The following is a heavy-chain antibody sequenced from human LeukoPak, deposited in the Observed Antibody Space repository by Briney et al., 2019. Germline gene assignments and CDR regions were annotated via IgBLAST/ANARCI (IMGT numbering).Heavy chain of an antibody. V-gene: IGHV1-69-2*01. Sequence: ASVKVSCKVSGYTFTDYYMHWVQQAPGKGLEWMGLVDPEDGETIYAEKFQGRVTITADTSTDTAHMELRSLRSDDTAVYYCAREVLRYFDWPLDYWGQGTLVTVSS. CDR1: GYTFTDYY. CDR2: VDPEDGET. CDR3: AREVLRYFDWPLDY. J-gene: IGHJ4*02. D-gene: IGHD3-9*01.